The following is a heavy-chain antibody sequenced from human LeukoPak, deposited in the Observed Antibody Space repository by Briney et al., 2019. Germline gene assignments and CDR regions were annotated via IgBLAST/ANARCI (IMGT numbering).Heavy chain of an antibody. D-gene: IGHD3-16*01. Sequence: GGSLRLSCAASGFTVTGSYMTWVRQAPGKGLERVSIIYRGGGTSYANSVRGRFTVSRDNSKNTLYLQMNSLRAEDTAVYYCARGASPDVWGKGTTVTVSS. V-gene: IGHV3-53*01. CDR2: IYRGGGT. CDR1: GFTVTGSY. J-gene: IGHJ6*04. CDR3: ARGASPDV.